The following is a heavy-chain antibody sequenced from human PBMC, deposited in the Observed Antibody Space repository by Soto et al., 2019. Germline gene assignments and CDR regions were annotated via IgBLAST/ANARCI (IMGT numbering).Heavy chain of an antibody. D-gene: IGHD2-8*01. J-gene: IGHJ6*02. CDR1: GFTFSSYA. CDR2: ISYDGSNK. Sequence: QVQLVESGGGVVQPGRSLRLSCAASGFTFSSYAMHWVRQAPGKGLEWVAVISYDGSNKYYADSVKGRFTISRDNSKNTLYLQMNSLRAEDTAVYYCARGRYFDCTNGVCYPYYYYYYGMDVWGQGTTVTVSS. V-gene: IGHV3-30-3*01. CDR3: ARGRYFDCTNGVCYPYYYYYYGMDV.